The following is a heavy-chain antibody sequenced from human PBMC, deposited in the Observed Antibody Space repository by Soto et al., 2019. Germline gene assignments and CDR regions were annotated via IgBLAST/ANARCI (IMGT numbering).Heavy chain of an antibody. CDR1: GFTFTSSA. CDR2: IVVGSGNT. Sequence: ASVNVSFKASGFTFTSSAVQWVRQARGQRLELIGWIVVGSGNTNYAQKFQERVTITRDMSTSTAYMELSSLRSEDTAVYYGAAVPAPIITPAFQWFDPWGQGTRV. V-gene: IGHV1-58*01. CDR3: AAVPAPIITPAFQWFDP. J-gene: IGHJ5*02. D-gene: IGHD3-3*02.